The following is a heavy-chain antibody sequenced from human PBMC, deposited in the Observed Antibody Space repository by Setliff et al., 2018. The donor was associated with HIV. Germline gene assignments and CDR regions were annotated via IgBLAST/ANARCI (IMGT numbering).Heavy chain of an antibody. V-gene: IGHV4-38-2*02. J-gene: IGHJ5*02. D-gene: IGHD6-13*01. Sequence: PSETLSLTCAVSGYSISSGYYWGWNRQPPGKGLEWIGSIYHSGSTYYNPSLKSRVTISLDTSKNQFSLKLSSVTAADTAVYYCARDIQAAGTGWFDPWGQGTLVTVSS. CDR1: GYSISSGYY. CDR3: ARDIQAAGTGWFDP. CDR2: IYHSGST.